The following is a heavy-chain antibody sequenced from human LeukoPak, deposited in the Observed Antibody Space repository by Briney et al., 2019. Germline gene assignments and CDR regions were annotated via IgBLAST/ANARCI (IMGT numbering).Heavy chain of an antibody. Sequence: GGSLRLSCAASGFIFHDYGMHWVRQGPGKGLEWVGRVTWSSDTIEYADSVKDRFTISRDNAAVSLYLQMNYLRTEYTAFYYCAKERGYCGGGNCNRDYYGIDVWGQGTTVTVSS. CDR2: VTWSSDTI. V-gene: IGHV3-9*01. CDR3: AKERGYCGGGNCNRDYYGIDV. J-gene: IGHJ6*02. CDR1: GFIFHDYG. D-gene: IGHD2-15*01.